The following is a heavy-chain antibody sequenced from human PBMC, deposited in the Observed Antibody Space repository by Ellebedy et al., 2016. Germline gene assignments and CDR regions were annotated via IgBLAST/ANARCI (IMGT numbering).Heavy chain of an antibody. V-gene: IGHV3-21*05. J-gene: IGHJ3*02. CDR1: GFTFSSYS. CDR3: ARDRYDAFDI. CDR2: ISSSSSYI. D-gene: IGHD3-9*01. Sequence: GESLKISXAASGFTFSSYSMNWVRQAPGKGLEWVSYISSSSSYIYYADSVKGRFTISRDNAKNSLYLQMNSLRAEDTAVYYCARDRYDAFDIWGQGTMVTVSS.